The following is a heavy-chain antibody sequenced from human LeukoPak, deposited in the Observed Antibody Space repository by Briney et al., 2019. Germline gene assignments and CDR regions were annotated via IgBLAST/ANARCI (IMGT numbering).Heavy chain of an antibody. D-gene: IGHD4-17*01. CDR1: GFTFSSYA. J-gene: IGHJ4*02. Sequence: GGSLRLSCAASGFTFSSYAMRWVRQIPGQGLEWVSGINGNGGRTNYAVSVKGRFTISRDNSKNTLYLQMNSLRSEGTAVYYCAILTVATAYWGQGTLVTVSS. CDR2: INGNGGRT. V-gene: IGHV3-23*01. CDR3: AILTVATAY.